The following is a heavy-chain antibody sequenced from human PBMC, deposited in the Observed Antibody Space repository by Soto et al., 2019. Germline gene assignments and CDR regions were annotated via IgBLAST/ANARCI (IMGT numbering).Heavy chain of an antibody. CDR2: ISYDGSNE. D-gene: IGHD3-22*01. J-gene: IGHJ4*02. Sequence: GGSLRLSCAASGFTFSSYGIHWVRQAPGKGLEWVALISYDGSNEYYADSVKGRFTISRDNSKNTLYLQMNSLRAEDTAMYYCAKDAPYYYDSSGYYGPFDYWGQGTLVTVSS. CDR1: GFTFSSYG. V-gene: IGHV3-30*18. CDR3: AKDAPYYYDSSGYYGPFDY.